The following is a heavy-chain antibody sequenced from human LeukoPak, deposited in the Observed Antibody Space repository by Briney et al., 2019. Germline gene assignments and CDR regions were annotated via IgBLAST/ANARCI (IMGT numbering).Heavy chain of an antibody. V-gene: IGHV3-23*01. CDR2: ISVGGGST. J-gene: IGHJ4*02. CDR3: AKDRYYDSSGPWGY. Sequence: PGGSLRLSCAASGFTFSSYTMSWVRQAPGKGLEWVSGISVGGGSTYYADPVKGRFTISRDNSKNTLYLQMNSLRAEDTAVYYCAKDRYYDSSGPWGYWGQGTLVTVSS. D-gene: IGHD3-22*01. CDR1: GFTFSSYT.